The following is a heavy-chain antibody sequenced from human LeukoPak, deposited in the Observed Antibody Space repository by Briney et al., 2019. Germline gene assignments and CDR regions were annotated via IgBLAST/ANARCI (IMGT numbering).Heavy chain of an antibody. V-gene: IGHV3-33*01. CDR1: GFTFSSYG. CDR2: IWYDGSNK. J-gene: IGHJ3*02. CDR3: ARVGDYSNDAFDI. Sequence: GGSLRLSCAASGFTFSSYGMHWVRQAPGKGLEWVAVIWYDGSNKYYADSVKGRFTISRDNSKNTLYLQMNSLRAEDTAVYYCARVGDYSNDAFDIWGQGTMVTVSS. D-gene: IGHD4-11*01.